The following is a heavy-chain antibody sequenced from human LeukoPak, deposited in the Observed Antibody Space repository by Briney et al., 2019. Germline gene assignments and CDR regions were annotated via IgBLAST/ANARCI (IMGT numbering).Heavy chain of an antibody. D-gene: IGHD2-21*01. J-gene: IGHJ6*02. CDR3: ARYCGGDCYGMDV. Sequence: PWGALRLSCTASGFTFSSYWMSWVRQAPGKGLEWVANIKQDGSEKDYVDSVKGRFTISRDNAKNSLYLQMNSLRAEDTAVYYCARYCGGDCYGMDVWGQGTTVTVSS. CDR2: IKQDGSEK. CDR1: GFTFSSYW. V-gene: IGHV3-7*01.